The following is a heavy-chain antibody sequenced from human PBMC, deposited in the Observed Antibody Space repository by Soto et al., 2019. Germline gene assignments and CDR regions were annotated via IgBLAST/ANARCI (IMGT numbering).Heavy chain of an antibody. D-gene: IGHD3-10*01. CDR2: IYPGDSDT. V-gene: IGHV5-51*01. CDR1: GYSFTSYW. J-gene: IGHJ5*02. CDR3: AVGYYGSGSYRYNWFDP. Sequence: GESLKISCKGSGYSFTSYWIGWVRQMPGKGLEWMGIIYPGDSDTRYSPSFQGQVTISADKSISTAYPQWSSLKASDTAMYYCAVGYYGSGSYRYNWFDPWGQGTLVTVSS.